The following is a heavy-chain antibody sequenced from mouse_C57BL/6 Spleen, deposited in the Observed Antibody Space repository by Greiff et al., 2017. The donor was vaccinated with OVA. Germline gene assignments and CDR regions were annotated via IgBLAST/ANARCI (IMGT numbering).Heavy chain of an antibody. Sequence: VQRVESGAELVKPGASVKVSCKASGYTFTSYWMHWVKQRPGQGLEWIGRIHPSDSDTNYNQKFKGKATLTVDKSSSTAYMQLSSLTSEDSAVYYCARSVVATRYFDVWGTGTTVTVSS. V-gene: IGHV1-74*01. J-gene: IGHJ1*03. CDR3: ARSVVATRYFDV. CDR1: GYTFTSYW. CDR2: IHPSDSDT. D-gene: IGHD1-1*01.